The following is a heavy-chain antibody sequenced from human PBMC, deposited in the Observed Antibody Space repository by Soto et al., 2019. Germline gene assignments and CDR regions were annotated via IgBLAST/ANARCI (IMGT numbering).Heavy chain of an antibody. CDR3: AHRRHYDFWSGYYSAPEYFDY. J-gene: IGHJ4*02. Sequence: QITLKESGPTLVKPTQTLTLTCTFSGFSLSTSGVGVGWIRQPPGKALEWLALIYWNDDKRYSPSLKSRLTITKDTYKNQVVLTMTNMDPVDTATYYCAHRRHYDFWSGYYSAPEYFDYWGQGTLVTVSS. CDR1: GFSLSTSGVG. D-gene: IGHD3-3*01. CDR2: IYWNDDK. V-gene: IGHV2-5*01.